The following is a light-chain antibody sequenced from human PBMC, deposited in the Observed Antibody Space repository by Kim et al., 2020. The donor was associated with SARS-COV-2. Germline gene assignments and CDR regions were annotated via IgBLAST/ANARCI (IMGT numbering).Light chain of an antibody. Sequence: SASVGDRVTNTCRASQSISSWLAWYQQKPGKAPNLLIYKASSLESGVPSRFSGSGSGTEFTLTISSLQPDDFATYYCQQYNSYLYSFGQGTKLEI. CDR2: KAS. J-gene: IGKJ2*03. V-gene: IGKV1-5*03. CDR1: QSISSW. CDR3: QQYNSYLYS.